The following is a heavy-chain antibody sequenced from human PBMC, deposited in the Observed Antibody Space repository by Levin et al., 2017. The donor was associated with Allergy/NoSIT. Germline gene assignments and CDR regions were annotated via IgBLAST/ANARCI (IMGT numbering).Heavy chain of an antibody. CDR1: GFTFSSYW. CDR3: AREDITMVQGVVHYYMDV. D-gene: IGHD3-10*01. CDR2: IKQDGSEK. J-gene: IGHJ6*03. V-gene: IGHV3-7*01. Sequence: PSETLSLTCAASGFTFSSYWMSWVRQAPGKGLEWVANIKQDGSEKYYVDSVKGRFTISRDNAKNSLYLQMNSLRAEDTAVYYCAREDITMVQGVVHYYMDVWGKGTTVTVSS.